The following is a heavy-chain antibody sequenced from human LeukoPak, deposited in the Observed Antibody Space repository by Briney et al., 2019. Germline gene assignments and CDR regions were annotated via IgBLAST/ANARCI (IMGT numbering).Heavy chain of an antibody. V-gene: IGHV1-46*01. CDR2: INPTGGST. Sequence: ASVKVSCKASGYTFPSYFMHWVRQAPGQGLEWMGIINPTGGSTTYAQKFQGRVTMTRDTSTSTVYMELSSLRSDDTAVYYCARTAARRFDYWGQGTLVSVSS. J-gene: IGHJ4*02. CDR1: GYTFPSYF. D-gene: IGHD6-6*01. CDR3: ARTAARRFDY.